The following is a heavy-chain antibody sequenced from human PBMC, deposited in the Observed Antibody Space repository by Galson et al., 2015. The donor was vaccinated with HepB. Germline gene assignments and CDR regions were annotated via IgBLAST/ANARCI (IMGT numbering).Heavy chain of an antibody. D-gene: IGHD2-2*01. CDR2: TYYRSKWYN. CDR3: AREKYCSSTSCYLYDYYGMDV. V-gene: IGHV6-1*01. CDR1: GDSVSSNSAA. J-gene: IGHJ6*02. Sequence: CAISGDSVSSNSAAWNWIRQSPSRGLEWLGRTYYRSKWYNDYAVSVKSRITINPDTSKNQFSLQLNSVTPEDTAVYYCAREKYCSSTSCYLYDYYGMDVWGQGTTVTVSS.